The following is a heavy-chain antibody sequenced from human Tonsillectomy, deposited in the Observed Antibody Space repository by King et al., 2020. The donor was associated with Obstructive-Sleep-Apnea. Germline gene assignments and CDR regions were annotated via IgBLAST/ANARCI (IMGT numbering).Heavy chain of an antibody. J-gene: IGHJ6*02. CDR3: ARSGGDVWLRFLTGYYYGMDV. V-gene: IGHV3-74*01. CDR2: INIDGSST. D-gene: IGHD5-12*01. Sequence: DVQLVESGGGLVQPGGSLRLSCAASGFTFSSYWMHWVRQAPGKGLVWVSRINIDGSSTNYADSVKGRFTISRDNAKNTLYLQMNSLRAEDTAVYYCARSGGDVWLRFLTGYYYGMDVWGQGTTVTVSS. CDR1: GFTFSSYW.